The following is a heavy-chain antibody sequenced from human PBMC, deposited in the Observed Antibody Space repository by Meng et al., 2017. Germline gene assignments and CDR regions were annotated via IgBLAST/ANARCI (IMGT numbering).Heavy chain of an antibody. CDR1: GGTLSCYY. V-gene: IGHV4-34*01. Sequence: QLGAGLCNPAATPTPHCAFYGGTLSCYYWSWIRQPPGKGLEWIGEINHSGSTNYNPSLKSRVTISVDTSKNRFSLKLSSVTAADTAVYYCARGGTSGSYRIWGQGTLVTVSS. D-gene: IGHD1-26*01. J-gene: IGHJ4*02. CDR3: ARGGTSGSYRI. CDR2: INHSGST.